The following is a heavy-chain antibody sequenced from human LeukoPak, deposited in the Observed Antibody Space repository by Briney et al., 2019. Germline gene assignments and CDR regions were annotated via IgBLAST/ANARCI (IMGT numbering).Heavy chain of an antibody. J-gene: IGHJ4*02. CDR2: ISGSGGST. D-gene: IGHD6-19*01. CDR1: GFTFSSYA. CDR3: AKDQDSSGWFALTDY. Sequence: GGSLRLSCAASGFTFSSYAMSWARQAPGKGLEWVSAISGSGGSTYYADSVKGRFTISRDNSKNTLYLQMNSLSAENTAVYHCAKDQDSSGWFALTDYWGQGTLVTVSS. V-gene: IGHV3-23*01.